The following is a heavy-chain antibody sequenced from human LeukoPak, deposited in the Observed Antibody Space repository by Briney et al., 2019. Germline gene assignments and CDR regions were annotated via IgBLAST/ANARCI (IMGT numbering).Heavy chain of an antibody. Sequence: SETLSLTCTVSGGSISGCYWSWIRQPPGKGLEWIAYIYYNGISNYNPPLKSRVIISVDSSKNQFSLKLTSVTAADTAVYYCVLSRGLNSKPDYWGQGILVTVSS. CDR2: IYYNGIS. D-gene: IGHD2/OR15-2a*01. J-gene: IGHJ4*02. CDR3: VLSRGLNSKPDY. CDR1: GGSISGCY. V-gene: IGHV4-59*01.